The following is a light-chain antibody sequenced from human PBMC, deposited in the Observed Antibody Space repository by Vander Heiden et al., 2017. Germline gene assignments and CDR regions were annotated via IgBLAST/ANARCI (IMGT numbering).Light chain of an antibody. CDR1: QDISNY. J-gene: IGKJ4*01. CDR2: DAS. CDR3: QQYDDLLRA. Sequence: DIQMTQSPSSLSASVGDRVTITCQASQDISNYLNWYQQKPGKAPKLLIYDASNLETGVPSRFSGSGSGTDFTCTISSLQPEDIATYYCQQYDDLLRAFGGGTKVEIK. V-gene: IGKV1-33*01.